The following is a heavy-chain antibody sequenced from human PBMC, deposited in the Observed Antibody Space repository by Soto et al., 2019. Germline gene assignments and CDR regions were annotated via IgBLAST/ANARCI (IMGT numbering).Heavy chain of an antibody. V-gene: IGHV3-30*18. Sequence: VQLVESGGGVVQPGRSLRLSCAASGFTFSSYGMHWVRQAPGKGLEWVAVISYDGSNKYYADSVKGRFTISRDNSKNTLYLQMNSLRAEDTAVYYCAKDLDAVATIVDYYYGMDVWGQGTTVTVSS. CDR1: GFTFSSYG. J-gene: IGHJ6*02. CDR2: ISYDGSNK. D-gene: IGHD5-12*01. CDR3: AKDLDAVATIVDYYYGMDV.